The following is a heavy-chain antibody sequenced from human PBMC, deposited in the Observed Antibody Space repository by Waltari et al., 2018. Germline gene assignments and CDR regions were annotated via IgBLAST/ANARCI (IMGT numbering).Heavy chain of an antibody. J-gene: IGHJ4*02. CDR2: IYSSGST. Sequence: QLRLQESGPGLVKPSETLSLTCTVSGGSINSGTHYWGWIRQPPGKGLEWIGNIYSSGSTYYNPSLLSRLTISLDTAKNQFSLKLTSVTVADTAVYYCATKRESSASGFDYWGQGTLVTVSS. V-gene: IGHV4-39*07. CDR3: ATKRESSASGFDY. D-gene: IGHD6-19*01. CDR1: GGSINSGTHY.